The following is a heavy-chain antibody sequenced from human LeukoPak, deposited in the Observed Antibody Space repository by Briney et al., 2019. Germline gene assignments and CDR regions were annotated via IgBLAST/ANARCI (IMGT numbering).Heavy chain of an antibody. CDR2: KYYSGST. J-gene: IGHJ4*02. Sequence: SETLSLTCDVSGVSINTCCHYWTWIRQPPGKGLEWIGYKYYSGSTRYNSSLRSRLTISLDSSKNQFSLRLTSVTAADTAVYYCARGRSYGFDFDSWGPGTLVIVSS. CDR1: GVSINTCCHY. D-gene: IGHD5-18*01. CDR3: ARGRSYGFDFDS. V-gene: IGHV4-61*01.